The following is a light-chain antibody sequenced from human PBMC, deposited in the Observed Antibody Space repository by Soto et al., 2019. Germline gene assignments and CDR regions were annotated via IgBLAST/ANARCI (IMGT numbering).Light chain of an antibody. Sequence: QPVLTQSPSASASLGASVKLTCTLSSGHSSYAIAWHQQQPEKGPRYLMKLNSDGSHSKGDGIPDRFSGSSSGAERSLTISSLQSEDEADYYFQTWGTGILVFGGGTKLTVL. CDR3: QTWGTGILV. CDR2: LNSDGSH. CDR1: SGHSSYA. V-gene: IGLV4-69*01. J-gene: IGLJ3*02.